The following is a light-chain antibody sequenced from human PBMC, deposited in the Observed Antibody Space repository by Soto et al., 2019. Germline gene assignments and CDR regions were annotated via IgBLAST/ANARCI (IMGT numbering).Light chain of an antibody. CDR3: CSYAGSSTFYV. J-gene: IGLJ1*01. CDR1: SSDVGSYNL. V-gene: IGLV2-23*01. Sequence: QSALTQPASVSGSPGQSITISCTGTSSDVGSYNLVSWYQQHPGKAPKLILYEGSKRPSGVSNRFSGSKSGNTASLTISGLQAEDEADYYCCSYAGSSTFYVFGTGTQLTVL. CDR2: EGS.